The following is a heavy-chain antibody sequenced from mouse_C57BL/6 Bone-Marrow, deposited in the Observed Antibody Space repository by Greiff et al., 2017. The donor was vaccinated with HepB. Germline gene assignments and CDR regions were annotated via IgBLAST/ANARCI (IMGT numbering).Heavy chain of an antibody. Sequence: EVQLQQSGGGLVKPGGSLKLSCAASGFTFSDYGMHWVRQAPEKGLEWVAYISSGSSTIYYADTVKGRFTISRDNAKNTLFLQMTSLRSEDTAMYYCARNYGSSYPYWGQGTSVTVSS. CDR3: ARNYGSSYPY. V-gene: IGHV5-17*01. D-gene: IGHD1-1*01. CDR2: ISSGSSTI. CDR1: GFTFSDYG. J-gene: IGHJ4*01.